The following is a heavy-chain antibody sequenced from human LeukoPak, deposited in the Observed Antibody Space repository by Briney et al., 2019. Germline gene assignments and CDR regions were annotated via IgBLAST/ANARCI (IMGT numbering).Heavy chain of an antibody. CDR3: AKDRLYYYDSSGYL. V-gene: IGHV3-23*01. Sequence: GGSLRLSCVVSEFTFAVSWVRQAPGKGLEWVSAISGSGGSTYYADSVKGRFTISRDNSKNTLYLQMNSLRAEDTAVYYCAKDRLYYYDSSGYLWGQGTLVTVSS. CDR1: EFTFA. CDR2: ISGSGGST. J-gene: IGHJ4*02. D-gene: IGHD3-22*01.